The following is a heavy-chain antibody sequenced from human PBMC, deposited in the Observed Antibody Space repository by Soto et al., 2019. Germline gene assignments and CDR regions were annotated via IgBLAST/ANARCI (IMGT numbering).Heavy chain of an antibody. D-gene: IGHD1-7*01. J-gene: IGHJ3*02. CDR1: GFTFRSYA. CDR3: AKGNSWSPALVLDI. Sequence: PGGSLRLSCAASGFTFRSYAMNWVRQAPGKGLEWVSAISGSAGSTYYTDSAKGRFTISRDSSKNTLYLQMNSLRAEDTAVYYCAKGNSWSPALVLDIWGQGTMVTVSS. V-gene: IGHV3-23*01. CDR2: ISGSAGST.